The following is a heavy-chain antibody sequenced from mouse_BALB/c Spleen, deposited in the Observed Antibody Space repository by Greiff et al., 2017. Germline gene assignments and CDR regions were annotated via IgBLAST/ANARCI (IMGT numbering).Heavy chain of an antibody. Sequence: QVQLKESGPELVRPGVSVKISCKGSGYTFTDYAMHWVKQSHAKSLEWIGVISTYYGNTNYNQKFKGKATMTVDKSSSTAYMELARLTSEDSAIYYCARSANWDVDYWGQGTTLTVSS. CDR3: ARSANWDVDY. D-gene: IGHD4-1*01. CDR1: GYTFTDYA. J-gene: IGHJ2*01. V-gene: IGHV1-67*01. CDR2: ISTYYGNT.